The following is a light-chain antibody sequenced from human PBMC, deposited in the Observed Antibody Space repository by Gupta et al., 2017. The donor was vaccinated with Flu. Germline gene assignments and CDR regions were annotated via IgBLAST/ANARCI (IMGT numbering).Light chain of an antibody. V-gene: IGLV3-21*02. Sequence: GQTDRIPCGGDNIGRESVHWYQQKSGAAPVRVVYEDRFRPSGIPERFSGSNSANTATLTISRAEAGDEADYYCQVWDSSTDQWVFGGGTKVTVL. CDR3: QVWDSSTDQWV. CDR2: EDR. CDR1: NIGRES. J-gene: IGLJ3*02.